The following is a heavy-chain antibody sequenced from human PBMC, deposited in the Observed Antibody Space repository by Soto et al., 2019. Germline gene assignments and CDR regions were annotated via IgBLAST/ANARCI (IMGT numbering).Heavy chain of an antibody. J-gene: IGHJ6*02. CDR2: IGSGGDT. D-gene: IGHD3-9*01. Sequence: EVQLVESGGGLVQPGGSLRLSCAASGFTLSSYDIHWVRQGTGEGLAWVSGIGSGGDTHYADSVKGRFIISREDGKNSLYLQMNNLRVGDTAVYYCTRKTPPTGMEVWGQGAMVTVSS. CDR1: GFTLSSYD. V-gene: IGHV3-13*01. CDR3: TRKTPPTGMEV.